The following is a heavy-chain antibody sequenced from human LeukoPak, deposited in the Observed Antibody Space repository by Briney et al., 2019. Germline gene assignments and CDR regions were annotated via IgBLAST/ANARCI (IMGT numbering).Heavy chain of an antibody. CDR2: ITSSGTSI. V-gene: IGHV3-48*03. Sequence: GRSLRLSCTASGFTFSDYAMSWVRQAPGKGLEWVSYITSSGTSIYYADSVKGRFTISRDNAKNSLYLQMNSLRAEDTAVYYCARKWVAPADYWGQGALVTVSS. J-gene: IGHJ4*02. CDR3: ARKWVAPADY. D-gene: IGHD6-19*01. CDR1: GFTFSDYA.